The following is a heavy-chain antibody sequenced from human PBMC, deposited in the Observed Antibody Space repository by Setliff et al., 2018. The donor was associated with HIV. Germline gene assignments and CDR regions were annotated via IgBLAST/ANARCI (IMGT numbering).Heavy chain of an antibody. CDR1: GYSFTRYD. D-gene: IGHD6-19*01. CDR3: ARPGLTSGWYVYYFDS. J-gene: IGHJ4*02. Sequence: ASVKVSCKASGYSFTRYDVTWVRQAPGQGLEWMGGISGHNGDTKYPQKFQGRVTMTTDTSTNTAFMELRSLRFDDTAVYYCARPGLTSGWYVYYFDSWGQGTLVTVSS. CDR2: ISGHNGDT. V-gene: IGHV1-18*01.